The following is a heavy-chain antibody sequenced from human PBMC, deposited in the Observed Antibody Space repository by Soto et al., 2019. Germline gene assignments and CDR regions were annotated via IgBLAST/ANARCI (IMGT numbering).Heavy chain of an antibody. V-gene: IGHV4-30-4*01. D-gene: IGHD3-22*01. Sequence: QVQLQESGPGLVKPSQTLSLTCTVSGVSITNGDYYWNWIRQPPGKGLEWIGYIYYSGSTYYNPAPNXRXTXPLDPSKNQFSLTLSSVTAADTAVYYCASNYDSIDVAGAYDIWGQGTMVTVSS. CDR2: IYYSGST. J-gene: IGHJ3*02. CDR3: ASNYDSIDVAGAYDI. CDR1: GVSITNGDYY.